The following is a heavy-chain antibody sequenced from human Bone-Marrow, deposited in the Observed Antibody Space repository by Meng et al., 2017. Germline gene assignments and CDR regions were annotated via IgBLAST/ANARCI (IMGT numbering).Heavy chain of an antibody. CDR2: IYYSGST. CDR3: ARGPLSAAGTMGYFQH. CDR1: GGSISSGGYY. J-gene: IGHJ1*01. V-gene: IGHV4-31*03. Sequence: QVHLQRSGPGLVKPSQTLSLTCTVSGGSISSGGYYWSWIRQHPGKGLEWIGYIYYSGSTYYNPSLKSRVTISVDTSKNQFSLKLSSVTAADTAVYYCARGPLSAAGTMGYFQHWGQGTLVTVSS. D-gene: IGHD6-13*01.